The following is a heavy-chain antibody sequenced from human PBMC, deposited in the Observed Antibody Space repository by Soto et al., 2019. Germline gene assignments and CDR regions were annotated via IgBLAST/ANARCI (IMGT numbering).Heavy chain of an antibody. CDR3: ARRPWSSSGYYSNFDY. V-gene: IGHV5-10-1*01. Sequence: GESLKISCKGSGYSFTSYWISWVRQMPGKGLEWMGMIDPSDSYTNYSPSFQGHVTISADKSISTAYLQWSSLKASDTAMYYCARRPWSSSGYYSNFDYWGQGTLVTVSS. CDR2: IDPSDSYT. CDR1: GYSFTSYW. D-gene: IGHD3-22*01. J-gene: IGHJ4*02.